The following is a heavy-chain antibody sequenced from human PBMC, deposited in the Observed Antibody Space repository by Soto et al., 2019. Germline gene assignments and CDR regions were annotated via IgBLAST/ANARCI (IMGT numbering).Heavy chain of an antibody. J-gene: IGHJ6*02. D-gene: IGHD6-19*01. Sequence: PRLSCAASGFTFSSYGMHWVRQAPGKGLEWVAVIWYDGSNKYYADSVKGRFTISRDNSKNTLYLQMNSLRAEDTAVYYCARDLFPYSSGVYDQIYYYYYGMDGWGQGTTVTVSS. CDR1: GFTFSSYG. V-gene: IGHV3-33*01. CDR2: IWYDGSNK. CDR3: ARDLFPYSSGVYDQIYYYYYGMDG.